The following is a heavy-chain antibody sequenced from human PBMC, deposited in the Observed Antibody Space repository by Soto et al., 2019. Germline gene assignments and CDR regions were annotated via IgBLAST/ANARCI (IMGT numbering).Heavy chain of an antibody. CDR1: GFTFSRDG. Sequence: GGSLRLSCAASGFTFSRDGMSWVRQAPGKGLEWVSLITGNGRSTYYADSVKGRFTISRDNTKNTLFLQMNSLRADETAVYYCSKERSTTYSFDYWGQGALVTVSS. D-gene: IGHD1-26*01. CDR3: SKERSTTYSFDY. V-gene: IGHV3-23*01. CDR2: ITGNGRST. J-gene: IGHJ4*02.